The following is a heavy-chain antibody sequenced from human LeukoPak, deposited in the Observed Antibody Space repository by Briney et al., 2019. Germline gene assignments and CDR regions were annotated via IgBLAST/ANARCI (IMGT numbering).Heavy chain of an antibody. D-gene: IGHD3-22*01. CDR3: AKIGSSGYYYGVLGDAFDI. Sequence: GGSLRLPCAASGFTFDDYAMHWVRQAPGKGLEWVSGISWNSGSIGYADSVKGRFTISRDNAKNSLYLQMNSLRAEDTALYYCAKIGSSGYYYGVLGDAFDIWGQGTMVTVSS. CDR2: ISWNSGSI. V-gene: IGHV3-9*01. CDR1: GFTFDDYA. J-gene: IGHJ3*02.